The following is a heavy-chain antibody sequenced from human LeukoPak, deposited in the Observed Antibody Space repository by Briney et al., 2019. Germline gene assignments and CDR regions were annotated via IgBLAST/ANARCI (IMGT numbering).Heavy chain of an antibody. V-gene: IGHV7-4-1*02. J-gene: IGHJ5*02. CDR3: ARGQDSSVLNWFDP. D-gene: IGHD3-22*01. Sequence: ASVKVSCKASGYTFTSYAMNWVRQAPGQGLEWMGWINTNTGNPTYAQGFTGRFVFSLDTSVSTAYLQISSLKAEDTAVYYCARGQDSSVLNWFDPWGQGTLVTVSS. CDR2: INTNTGNP. CDR1: GYTFTSYA.